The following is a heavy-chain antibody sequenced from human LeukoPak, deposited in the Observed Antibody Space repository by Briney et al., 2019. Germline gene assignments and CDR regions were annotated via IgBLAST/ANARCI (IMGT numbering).Heavy chain of an antibody. D-gene: IGHD6-13*01. CDR2: ISYDGSNK. V-gene: IGHV3-30-3*01. Sequence: PGGSLRLSCAASGFTFSSYAMHWVRQAPGKGLEWVAVISYDGSNKYYADSVKGRFTISRDNAKNSLYLQMNSLRAEDTAVYYCARVAGIAAAQSHYWGQGTLVTVSS. CDR1: GFTFSSYA. J-gene: IGHJ4*02. CDR3: ARVAGIAAAQSHY.